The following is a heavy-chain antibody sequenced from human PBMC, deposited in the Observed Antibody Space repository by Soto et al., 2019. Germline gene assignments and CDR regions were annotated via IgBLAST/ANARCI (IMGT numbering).Heavy chain of an antibody. CDR3: AKQGAVAAVLY. V-gene: IGHV4-59*08. CDR2: IYYSGNT. CDR1: GGSISNYY. D-gene: IGHD6-19*01. Sequence: AAETLSHTCTVSGGSISNYYWSWIRQPPGKGLEWIGYIYYSGNTNYNPPLKSRVTISVDTSKNQFSLKLSSVTAADTAVYYCAKQGAVAAVLYWWQAPLVS. J-gene: IGHJ4*02.